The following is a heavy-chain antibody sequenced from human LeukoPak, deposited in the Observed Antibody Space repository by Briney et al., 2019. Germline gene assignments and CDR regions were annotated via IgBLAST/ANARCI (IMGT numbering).Heavy chain of an antibody. Sequence: HPGGSLRLSCAASGFTFSSYAMSWVRQAPGKGLEWVSAISGSGGSTYYADSVKGRFTISRDNAKNSLYLQMNSLRAEDTAVYYCARFNYDFWSGYYITRDYYYYMDVWGKGTTVTVSS. J-gene: IGHJ6*03. D-gene: IGHD3-3*01. CDR3: ARFNYDFWSGYYITRDYYYYMDV. CDR1: GFTFSSYA. CDR2: ISGSGGST. V-gene: IGHV3-23*01.